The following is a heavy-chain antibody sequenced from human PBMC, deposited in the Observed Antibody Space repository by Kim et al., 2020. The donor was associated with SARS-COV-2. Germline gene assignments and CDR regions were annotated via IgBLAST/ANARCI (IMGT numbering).Heavy chain of an antibody. V-gene: IGHV3-33*01. J-gene: IGHJ3*02. Sequence: YPDSVECRFTISTDNSKNSLYLTLTSLRAEDTAVYYCARDHSSSHDAFDIWGQGTMATVSS. CDR3: ARDHSSSHDAFDI. D-gene: IGHD6-13*01.